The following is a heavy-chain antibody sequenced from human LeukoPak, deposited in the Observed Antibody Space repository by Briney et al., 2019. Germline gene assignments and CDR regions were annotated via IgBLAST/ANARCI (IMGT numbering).Heavy chain of an antibody. V-gene: IGHV3-23*01. Sequence: GRSLRLSCAASGFTLSGYAMSWVRQPPPNGLEWVSSISGSGGSTYYADSVKGRFTVSRDNSKNRLYLQMNSLRAEDTAVYYCAKGYGAYFPFDYWGQGTLVTVSS. D-gene: IGHD4-17*01. CDR2: ISGSGGST. CDR3: AKGYGAYFPFDY. CDR1: GFTLSGYA. J-gene: IGHJ4*02.